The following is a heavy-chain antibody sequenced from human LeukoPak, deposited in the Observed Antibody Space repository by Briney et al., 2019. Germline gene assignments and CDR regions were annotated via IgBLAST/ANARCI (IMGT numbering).Heavy chain of an antibody. Sequence: ASVKVSCKASGYTSTSYGISWVRQAPGQGLEWMGWISAYNGNTNYAQKLQGRVTMTTDTSTSTAYMELRSLRSDDTAVYYCARTGYSGYDSPDTYYYYGMDVWGQGTTVTVSS. V-gene: IGHV1-18*01. D-gene: IGHD5-12*01. CDR2: ISAYNGNT. CDR3: ARTGYSGYDSPDTYYYYGMDV. CDR1: GYTSTSYG. J-gene: IGHJ6*02.